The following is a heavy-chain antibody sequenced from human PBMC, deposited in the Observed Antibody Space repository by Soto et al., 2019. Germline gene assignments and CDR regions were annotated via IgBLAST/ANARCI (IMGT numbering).Heavy chain of an antibody. CDR2: TYYRSKWYN. Sequence: SQPLSLTCAISGDSVSSNRAEWNWVRQSPSRGLEWLGRTYYRSKWYNDYAVSLKSRITINPDTSKNLLSLQLSSVTLEDTAVYYCARVVGSSYFDYWGQGIMVTVSS. D-gene: IGHD2-15*01. V-gene: IGHV6-1*01. CDR3: ARVVGSSYFDY. J-gene: IGHJ4*02. CDR1: GDSVSSNRAE.